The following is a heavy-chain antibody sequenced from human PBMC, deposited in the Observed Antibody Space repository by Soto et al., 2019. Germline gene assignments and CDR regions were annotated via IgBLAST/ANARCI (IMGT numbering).Heavy chain of an antibody. J-gene: IGHJ5*02. D-gene: IGHD6-19*01. CDR2: ISTYNGNT. Sequence: ASVKVSCKASGYTFTSYALSWVRHAPGQGLEWVGWISTYNGNTNYAQNLQGRVTMTTDISTNTAYMELRSLRSDDTAVYYCARVVGGIPVAGSWNWFDPWGQGTLVTVSS. CDR3: ARVVGGIPVAGSWNWFDP. CDR1: GYTFTSYA. V-gene: IGHV1-18*04.